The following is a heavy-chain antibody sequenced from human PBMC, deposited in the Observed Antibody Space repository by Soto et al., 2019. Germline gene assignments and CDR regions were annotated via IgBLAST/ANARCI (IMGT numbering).Heavy chain of an antibody. Sequence: EVQLLESGGCLVQSGWSLRLSCAASAFTVNNYAMSWVRQAPGKGREWVLNISVSDGTGYYAHSVWGRFTISRDSSHNQVYLQMDTLGVEDTALYYCAKLALTVTSATQDFWGQGTLVTVSS. CDR1: AFTVNNYA. D-gene: IGHD4-17*01. CDR3: AKLALTVTSATQDF. V-gene: IGHV3-23*01. CDR2: ISVSDGTG. J-gene: IGHJ4*02.